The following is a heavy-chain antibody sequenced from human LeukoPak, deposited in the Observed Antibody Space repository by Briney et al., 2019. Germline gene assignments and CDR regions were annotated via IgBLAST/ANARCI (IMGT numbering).Heavy chain of an antibody. CDR2: INPNSGGT. CDR3: ATTQYYYGSTGSYYDY. V-gene: IGHV1-2*02. CDR1: GYTLSGYY. J-gene: IGHJ4*02. Sequence: ASVKVSCKASGYTLSGYYIHWVRQAPGEGLEWMGWINPNSGGTNYAQKFQGRVTMTRDTSISTAYMELSGLRYDDTAVYYCATTQYYYGSTGSYYDYWGQGTLATVSS. D-gene: IGHD3-10*01.